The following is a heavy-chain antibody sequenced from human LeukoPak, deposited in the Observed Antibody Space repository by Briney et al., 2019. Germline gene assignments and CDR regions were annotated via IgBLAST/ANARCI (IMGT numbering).Heavy chain of an antibody. CDR2: ISDSGGST. Sequence: GGSLRLSCAASGLTFSSDAMSWLRQPPARGVEWVSAISDSGGSTYYADSVKGRFTISRDNSKKTLYLQMNTLRAEDTAVYYCAKVGMAAPGYYFDYWGQGTLVTVSS. J-gene: IGHJ4*02. D-gene: IGHD6-13*01. CDR1: GLTFSSDA. V-gene: IGHV3-23*01. CDR3: AKVGMAAPGYYFDY.